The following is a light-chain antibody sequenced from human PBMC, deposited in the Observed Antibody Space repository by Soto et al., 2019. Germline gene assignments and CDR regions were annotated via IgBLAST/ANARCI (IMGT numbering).Light chain of an antibody. J-gene: IGKJ4*01. CDR1: QGISSY. CDR2: SAS. V-gene: IGKV1-27*01. Sequence: DIQLTQSPASMSADVGDRVTVTRRVSQGISSYLNWYRQKPGKVPRIIIYSASNLQSGVPSRFSGSGSGTDCTLTISSLQPEDVETYYGQRTYNDRLTFGGGTKVDI. CDR3: QRTYNDRLT.